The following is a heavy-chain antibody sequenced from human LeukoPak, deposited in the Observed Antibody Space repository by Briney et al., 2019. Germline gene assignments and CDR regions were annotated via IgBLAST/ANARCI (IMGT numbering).Heavy chain of an antibody. J-gene: IGHJ6*03. Sequence: ASVKVSCKASGYTFTGYYMHWVRQAPGQGLEWMGWINPNSGGTNYAQKFQGRVTMTRDTSISTAYMELSRLRSDDTAVYHCARGTIVVAYYYMDVWGKGTTVTVSS. CDR2: INPNSGGT. CDR3: ARGTIVVAYYYMDV. D-gene: IGHD2-15*01. CDR1: GYTFTGYY. V-gene: IGHV1-2*02.